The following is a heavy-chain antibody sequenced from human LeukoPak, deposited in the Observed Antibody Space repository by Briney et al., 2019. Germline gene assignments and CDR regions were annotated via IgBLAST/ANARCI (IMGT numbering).Heavy chain of an antibody. Sequence: GGSLRLSCAASGFTFSSYAMSWVRQAPGKGLERVSSISGSGGSTYYADSVKGRSSISRDNSKNTLYLQMNSLRAEDTAVYFCAKGSSRTSGPYWGQGTLVTVSS. CDR3: AKGSSRTSGPY. J-gene: IGHJ4*02. V-gene: IGHV3-23*01. CDR1: GFTFSSYA. CDR2: ISGSGGST. D-gene: IGHD3-10*01.